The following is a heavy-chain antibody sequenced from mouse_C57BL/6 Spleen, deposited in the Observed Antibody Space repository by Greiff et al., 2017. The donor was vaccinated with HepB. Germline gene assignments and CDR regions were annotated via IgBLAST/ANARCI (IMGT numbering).Heavy chain of an antibody. D-gene: IGHD1-1*01. CDR1: GYTFTSYW. V-gene: IGHV1-69*01. CDR2: IDPSDSYT. CDR3: ARSDYGSSGYAMDY. J-gene: IGHJ4*01. Sequence: QVQLQQPGAELVMPGASVKLSCKASGYTFTSYWMHWVKQRPGQGLEWIGEIDPSDSYTNYNQKFKGKSTLTVDKSSSTAYMQLSSLTSEDSAVYYCARSDYGSSGYAMDYWGQGTSGTVSS.